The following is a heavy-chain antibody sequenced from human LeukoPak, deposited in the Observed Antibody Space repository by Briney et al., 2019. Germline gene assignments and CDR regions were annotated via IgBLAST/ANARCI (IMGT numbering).Heavy chain of an antibody. CDR2: VNPQGSGT. V-gene: IGHV3-74*01. J-gene: IGHJ4*02. CDR3: ARARWSSTGWFLGY. D-gene: IGHD6-19*01. CDR1: GFTFSSYW. Sequence: GGSLRLSCAASGFTFSSYWMHWVRQAPGKGLVWVSRVNPQGSGTSYTDSVKGRFTISRDNAKDALHLRMDNLRVEYTAVYYCARARWSSTGWFLGYWGQGTLVTVSS.